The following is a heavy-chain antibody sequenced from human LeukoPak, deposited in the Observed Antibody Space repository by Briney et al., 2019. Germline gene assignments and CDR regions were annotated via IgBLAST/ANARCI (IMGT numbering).Heavy chain of an antibody. CDR1: GFSFDDYG. D-gene: IGHD6-19*01. CDR3: ARVRDISGHWGFLDY. J-gene: IGHJ4*02. V-gene: IGHV3-74*01. Sequence: PGGSLRLSCAASGFSFDDYGLTWVRHAPGKGLVWVSRINSDGSNTNYADSVKGRFTISRDNAKNTLYLQMNSLRAEDTAVFYCARVRDISGHWGFLDYWGQGTLVTVSS. CDR2: INSDGSNT.